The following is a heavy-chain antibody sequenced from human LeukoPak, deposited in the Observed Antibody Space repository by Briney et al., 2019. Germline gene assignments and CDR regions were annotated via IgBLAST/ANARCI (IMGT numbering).Heavy chain of an antibody. Sequence: PSETLSLTCTVSGGSISSYYWTWIRQPPGKGLEWIGYIFYSGSTNYNPSLKSRVTISVDTSKNQFSLKLTSVTAADRAVYYCARMYSASRGDALDIWGQGTMVTVSS. CDR1: GGSISSYY. CDR3: ARMYSASRGDALDI. CDR2: IFYSGST. V-gene: IGHV4-59*01. J-gene: IGHJ3*02. D-gene: IGHD1-26*01.